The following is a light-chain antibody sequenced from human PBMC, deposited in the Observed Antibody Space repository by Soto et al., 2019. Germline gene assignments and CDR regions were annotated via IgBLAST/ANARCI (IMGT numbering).Light chain of an antibody. V-gene: IGKV4-1*01. Sequence: DIVMAQSPDSLAVSLGERATINCKSSQSVLYSSNNKNFLAWYQRKPGQPPKLLIYWASTRESGVPDRFSGGGSGTVFNLTISNLRAEDVALYYCQQYYRSPFTFGQGTKLQIK. J-gene: IGKJ2*01. CDR2: WAS. CDR1: QSVLYSSNNKNF. CDR3: QQYYRSPFT.